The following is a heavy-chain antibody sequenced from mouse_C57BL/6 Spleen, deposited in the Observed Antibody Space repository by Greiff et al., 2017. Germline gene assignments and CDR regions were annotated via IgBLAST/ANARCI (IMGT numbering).Heavy chain of an antibody. CDR2: IYPRSGNT. D-gene: IGHD4-1*01. CDR3: ARRGGNWDCFDY. V-gene: IGHV1-81*01. J-gene: IGHJ2*01. CDR1: GYTFTSYG. Sequence: QVQLQQSGAELARPGASVKLSCKASGYTFTSYGISWVKQRTGQGLEWIGEIYPRSGNTYYNEQFKGKATLTADKSSSTAYMELRSLTSEDSAVYFCARRGGNWDCFDYWGQGTTLTVSS.